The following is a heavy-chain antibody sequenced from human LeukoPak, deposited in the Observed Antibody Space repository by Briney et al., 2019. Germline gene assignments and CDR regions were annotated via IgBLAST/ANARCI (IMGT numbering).Heavy chain of an antibody. CDR1: GGSFSGYY. D-gene: IGHD6-6*01. Sequence: PSETLSLTCAVYGGSFSGYYWSWIRQPPGKGLEWIGEINHSGSTNYNPSLKSRVTISVDTSKNQFSLKLSSVTAADTAVYYCARVRRSSAPGPHAFDIWGQGTMVTVPS. CDR3: ARVRRSSAPGPHAFDI. CDR2: INHSGST. J-gene: IGHJ3*02. V-gene: IGHV4-34*01.